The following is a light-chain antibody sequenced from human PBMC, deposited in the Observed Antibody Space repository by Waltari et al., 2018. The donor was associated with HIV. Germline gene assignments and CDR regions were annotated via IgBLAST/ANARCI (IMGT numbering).Light chain of an antibody. J-gene: IGLJ1*01. CDR1: PSDVGGYEY. V-gene: IGLV2-14*03. CDR3: SSYTLRSTYV. CDR2: DVN. Sequence: QSALTQPASVSGSPGQSITISCTGTPSDVGGYEYVSWYQQHPGKAPKLMSYDVNSRTSGVSDRFSGSKSGNTASLTISGLQAEDEADYYCSSYTLRSTYVFGTGTKVTVL.